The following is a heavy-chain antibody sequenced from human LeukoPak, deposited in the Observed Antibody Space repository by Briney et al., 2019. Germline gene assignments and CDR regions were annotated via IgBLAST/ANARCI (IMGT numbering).Heavy chain of an antibody. V-gene: IGHV1-18*01. CDR2: ISAYNGNT. Sequence: GASVKVSCKASGYTFTSYGISWVRQAPGQGLEWMGWISAYNGNTNYAQKLQGRVTMTTDTSTSTAYMELRSLRSDDTAVYYCARSPLSELSGWLFFDYWGQGTLVTVSS. J-gene: IGHJ4*02. D-gene: IGHD6-19*01. CDR1: GYTFTSYG. CDR3: ARSPLSELSGWLFFDY.